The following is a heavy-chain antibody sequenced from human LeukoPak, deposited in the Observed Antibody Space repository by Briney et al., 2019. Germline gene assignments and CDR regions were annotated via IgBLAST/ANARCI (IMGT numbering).Heavy chain of an antibody. Sequence: PSETLSLTCAVYGGSFSGYYWSWIRQPPGKGLEWIGEINHSGSTNYSPSLKSRVTISVDTSKNQFSLKLSSVTAADTAVYYCARGRMPSDFWSGYPYYYYYGMDVWGQGTTVTVSS. CDR2: INHSGST. CDR3: ARGRMPSDFWSGYPYYYYYGMDV. V-gene: IGHV4-34*01. D-gene: IGHD3-3*01. CDR1: GGSFSGYY. J-gene: IGHJ6*02.